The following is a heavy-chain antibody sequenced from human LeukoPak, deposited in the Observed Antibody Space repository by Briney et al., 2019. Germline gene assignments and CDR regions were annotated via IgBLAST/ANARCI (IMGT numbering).Heavy chain of an antibody. D-gene: IGHD6-13*01. J-gene: IGHJ4*02. Sequence: GGSLRLSCAASGFTFRTYAMSWVRQAPGKGLEWVSVTSYDGTYKYYADSVKGQFTISRDNSKNTLYLQMNSLRAEDTAVYYCARSTSSWLYYDFWGQGTLVTVSS. CDR3: ARSTSSWLYYDF. CDR1: GFTFRTYA. V-gene: IGHV3-30-3*01. CDR2: TSYDGTYK.